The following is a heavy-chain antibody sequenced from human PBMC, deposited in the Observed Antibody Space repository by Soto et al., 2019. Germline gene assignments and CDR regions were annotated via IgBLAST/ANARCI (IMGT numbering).Heavy chain of an antibody. D-gene: IGHD3-10*01. CDR2: INHSGST. V-gene: IGHV4-34*01. J-gene: IGHJ4*02. CDR1: GGSFSGYY. Sequence: SETLSLTCAVDGGSFSGYYWSWIRQPPGKGLEWIGEINHSGSTNYNPSLKSRVTISVDTSKNQFSLKLSSVTAADTAVYYCARAKLMVRGVRVFLSRPFDYWGQGTLVTVSS. CDR3: ARAKLMVRGVRVFLSRPFDY.